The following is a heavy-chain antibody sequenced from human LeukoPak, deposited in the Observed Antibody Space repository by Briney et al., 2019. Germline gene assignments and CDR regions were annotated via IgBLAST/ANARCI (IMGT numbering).Heavy chain of an antibody. CDR3: ARGGLVGAIYFDY. CDR2: IYYSGTT. Sequence: SETLSLTCTVSGGSISYYYWSWIRQSPGKGLEWIGYIYYSGTTNYNPSLKSRVTISVDTSKNQFSLKLSSVTAADTAVYYCARGGLVGAIYFDYWGQGTLVTVSS. J-gene: IGHJ4*02. CDR1: GGSISYYY. V-gene: IGHV4-59*01. D-gene: IGHD1-26*01.